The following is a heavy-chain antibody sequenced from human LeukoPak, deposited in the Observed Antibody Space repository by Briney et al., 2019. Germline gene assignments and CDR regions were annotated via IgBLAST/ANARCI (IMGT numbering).Heavy chain of an antibody. D-gene: IGHD3-9*01. J-gene: IGHJ5*02. CDR2: ISAYNGNT. Sequence: GASVKVSCKASGYTFTSYGISWVRQAPGQGLEWMGWISAYNGNTNYAQKLQGRVTMTTDTSTSTAYMELSRLRSDDTAVYYCAREGYYDILTGYSPPRFDPWGQGTLVTVSS. CDR1: GYTFTSYG. V-gene: IGHV1-18*01. CDR3: AREGYYDILTGYSPPRFDP.